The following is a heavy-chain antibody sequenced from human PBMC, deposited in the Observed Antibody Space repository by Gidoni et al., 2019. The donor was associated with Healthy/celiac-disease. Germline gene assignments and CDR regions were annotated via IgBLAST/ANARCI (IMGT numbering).Heavy chain of an antibody. CDR2: ISGSGGST. Sequence: EVQLLESGGGLVLPGWSLRPSCAASGFTFSSSAMSWVRQAPGKGLEWVSAISGSGGSTYYADSVKGRFTISRDKSKNTLYLQMNSLGAEDTAVYYCAKDEAVGDAFDIWGQGTMVTVSS. D-gene: IGHD6-19*01. J-gene: IGHJ3*02. V-gene: IGHV3-23*01. CDR1: GFTFSSSA. CDR3: AKDEAVGDAFDI.